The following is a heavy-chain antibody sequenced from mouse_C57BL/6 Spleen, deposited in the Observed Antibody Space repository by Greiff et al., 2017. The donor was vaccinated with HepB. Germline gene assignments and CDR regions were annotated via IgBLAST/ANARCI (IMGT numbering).Heavy chain of an antibody. Sequence: VQLQQSGPELVKPGASVKISCKASGYAFSSSWMNWVKQRPGKGLEWIGRIYPGDGDTNYNGKFKGKATLTADKTSSTAYMQLSSLTSEDSAVYFCARAFTTTGYFDVWGTGTTVTVSS. CDR2: IYPGDGDT. CDR3: ARAFTTTGYFDV. D-gene: IGHD1-1*01. J-gene: IGHJ1*03. V-gene: IGHV1-82*01. CDR1: GYAFSSSW.